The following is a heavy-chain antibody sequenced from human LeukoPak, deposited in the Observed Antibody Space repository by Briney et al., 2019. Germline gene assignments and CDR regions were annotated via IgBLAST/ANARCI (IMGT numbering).Heavy chain of an antibody. V-gene: IGHV3-30*18. Sequence: GGSLRLSCAASGFTFSSYGMHWVRQAPGKGLEWVAVISYDGSNKYYADSVKGRFTISRDNSKNTLYLQMNSLRAEDTAVYYCAKDSSRGVIVNELDYWGQGTLVTVSS. CDR3: AKDSSRGVIVNELDY. J-gene: IGHJ4*02. D-gene: IGHD3-16*02. CDR2: ISYDGSNK. CDR1: GFTFSSYG.